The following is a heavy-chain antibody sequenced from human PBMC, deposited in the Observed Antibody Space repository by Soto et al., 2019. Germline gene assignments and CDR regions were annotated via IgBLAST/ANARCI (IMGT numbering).Heavy chain of an antibody. CDR2: IWYDGSNR. CDR3: AAATTWNFHFHY. J-gene: IGHJ4*02. Sequence: QVQLVESGGGVVQPGTSLRLSCAASGFTISTHGMHWVRQAPGKGLEWVANIWYDGSNRFYADSVKGRFTSSKDNSKNTLYLQMSSLRAEDTAVYYCAAATTWNFHFHYWGQGTQVTVSS. CDR1: GFTISTHG. V-gene: IGHV3-33*01. D-gene: IGHD1-7*01.